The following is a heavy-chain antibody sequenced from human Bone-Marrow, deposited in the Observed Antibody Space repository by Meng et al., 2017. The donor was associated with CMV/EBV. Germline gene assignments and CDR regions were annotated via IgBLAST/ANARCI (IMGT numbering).Heavy chain of an antibody. CDR1: GFTFSTYH. CDR3: AKTTVVGLFDY. V-gene: IGHV3-30*02. J-gene: IGHJ4*02. CDR2: IRYDGSNK. D-gene: IGHD4-23*01. Sequence: GGSLRLSCAASGFTFSTYHMHWVRQAPGKGLEWVAFIRYDGSNKYYADSVKGRFTISRDNSKNTLYLQMNSLRAEDTAVYYCAKTTVVGLFDYWGQGTLVTVSS.